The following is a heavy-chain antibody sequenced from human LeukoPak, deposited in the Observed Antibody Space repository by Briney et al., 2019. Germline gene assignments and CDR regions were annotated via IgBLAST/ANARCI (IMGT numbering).Heavy chain of an antibody. Sequence: SETLSLTGTVSGGSISSSSYYWGWIRQPPGKGLEWIGSIYYSGSTYYNPSLKSRVTISVDTSKNQFSLKLSSVTAADRAVYYCARRDQLVLFDYWGQGTLVTVSS. D-gene: IGHD1-1*01. V-gene: IGHV4-39*01. CDR3: ARRDQLVLFDY. CDR1: GGSISSSSYY. CDR2: IYYSGST. J-gene: IGHJ4*02.